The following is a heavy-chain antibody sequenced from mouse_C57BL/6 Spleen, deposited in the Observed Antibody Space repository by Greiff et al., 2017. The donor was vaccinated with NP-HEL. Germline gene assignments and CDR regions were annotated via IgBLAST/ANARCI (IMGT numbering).Heavy chain of an antibody. CDR2: IRLKSDNYAT. CDR1: GFTFSNYW. V-gene: IGHV6-3*01. J-gene: IGHJ2*01. D-gene: IGHD3-2*02. Sequence: EVHLVESGGGLVQPGGSMKLSCVASGFTFSNYWMTWVRQSPEKGLEWVAQIRLKSDNYATPYAESVKGRFTISRDESNSSVYLQMNNLRAEDTGIYYCTKAAQALYYFDYWGQGTTLTVSS. CDR3: TKAAQALYYFDY.